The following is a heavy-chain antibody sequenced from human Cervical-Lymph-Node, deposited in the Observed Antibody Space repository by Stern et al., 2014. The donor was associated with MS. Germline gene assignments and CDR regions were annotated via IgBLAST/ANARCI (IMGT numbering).Heavy chain of an antibody. J-gene: IGHJ6*02. CDR1: GFTLSTYW. CDR2: IKQDGSET. V-gene: IGHV3-7*01. Sequence: VQLVESGGGLVQPGGSLRLSCAASGFTLSTYWMTWVRQAPGKGLEWGANIKQDGSETYYVDSVKGRFTISRDNAKNSVYLQMNSLRVEDSAVYYCARDDYYGSGRGYYYYYGMDVWGQGTTVTVSS. CDR3: ARDDYYGSGRGYYYYYGMDV. D-gene: IGHD3-10*01.